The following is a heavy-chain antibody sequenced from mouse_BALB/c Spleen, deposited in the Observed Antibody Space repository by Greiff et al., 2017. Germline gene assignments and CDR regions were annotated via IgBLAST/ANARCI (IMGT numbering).Heavy chain of an antibody. CDR2: IDPYNGGT. CDR1: GYSFTDYN. Sequence: EVKLQESGPELVKPGASVKVSCKASGYSFTDYNMYWVKQSHGKSLEWIGYIDPYNGGTSYNQKFKGKATLTVDKSSSTAFMHLNSLTSEDSAVYYCASSITTVVATDYFDYWGQGTTLTVSS. CDR3: ASSITTVVATDYFDY. V-gene: IGHV1S135*01. J-gene: IGHJ2*01. D-gene: IGHD1-1*01.